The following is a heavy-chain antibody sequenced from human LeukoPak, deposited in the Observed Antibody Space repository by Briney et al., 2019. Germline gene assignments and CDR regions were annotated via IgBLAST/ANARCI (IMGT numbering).Heavy chain of an antibody. V-gene: IGHV3-21*01. J-gene: IGHJ4*02. CDR3: SRVLVVQAKPVDY. CDR1: GFTFSSYS. Sequence: PGGSLRLSCAASGFTFSSYSMNWVRQAPGKGLEWVSSISSSSSYIYYADSVKGRFTISRDNAKNSLYLQMNSLRAEDTAVYYCSRVLVVQAKPVDYGAQEPLVTVSS. CDR2: ISSSSSYI. D-gene: IGHD2-2*01.